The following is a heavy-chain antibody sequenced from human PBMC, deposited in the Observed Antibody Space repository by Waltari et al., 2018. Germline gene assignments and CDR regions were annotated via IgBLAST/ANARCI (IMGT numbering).Heavy chain of an antibody. V-gene: IGHV4-39*07. J-gene: IGHJ4*02. Sequence: QLQLQESGPGLVKPSETLSLTCTVSGGSISSSSYYWGWIRQPPGKGLEWIGSIYYSGSTYYNPSLKSRVTISVDTSKNQCSLKLSSVTAADTAVYYCAGESGYYSLTFDYWGQGTLVTVSS. CDR2: IYYSGST. D-gene: IGHD3-22*01. CDR3: AGESGYYSLTFDY. CDR1: GGSISSSSYY.